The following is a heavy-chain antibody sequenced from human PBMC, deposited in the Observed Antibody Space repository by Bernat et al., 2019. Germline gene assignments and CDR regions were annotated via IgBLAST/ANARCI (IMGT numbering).Heavy chain of an antibody. D-gene: IGHD6-19*01. V-gene: IGHV3-23*04. Sequence: EVQLVESGGGLVQPGGSLRLSCAASGFTVSSNYMSWVRQAPGKGLEWVSAMSGSGGSTYYADSVKGRFTISRDNSKNTLYLQMNRLRAEDTAVYYCARGAVAGRFVDYWGQGTLVTVSS. J-gene: IGHJ4*02. CDR1: GFTVSSNY. CDR3: ARGAVAGRFVDY. CDR2: MSGSGGST.